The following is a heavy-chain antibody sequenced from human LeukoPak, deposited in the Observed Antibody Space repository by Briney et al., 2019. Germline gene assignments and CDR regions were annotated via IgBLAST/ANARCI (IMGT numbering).Heavy chain of an antibody. CDR3: AREGPSVTPYY. CDR2: IKQDGSEK. J-gene: IGHJ4*02. CDR1: GLKFSSNW. Sequence: PGGSLRLSCAASGLKFSSNWMSWVRQAPGKGLEWVANIKQDGSEKYYVDSVKGRFTISRDNAKNSLYLQMNSLRAEDTAVYYCAREGPSVTPYYWGQGTLVTVSS. D-gene: IGHD4-17*01. V-gene: IGHV3-7*01.